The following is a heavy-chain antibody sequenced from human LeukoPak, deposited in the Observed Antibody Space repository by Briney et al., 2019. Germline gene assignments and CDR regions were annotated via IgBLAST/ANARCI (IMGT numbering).Heavy chain of an antibody. CDR1: GLTFSSYA. J-gene: IGHJ4*02. CDR2: ISGSGDST. Sequence: PGGSLRLSCAASGLTFSSYAMSWVRQAPGKGLEWVSTISGSGDSTYYADPVKGRFTISRDNSKNTLYLQMNSLRAEDTAVYYCAKGGSPRYWGQGTLVTVSS. V-gene: IGHV3-23*01. CDR3: AKGGSPRY. D-gene: IGHD2-15*01.